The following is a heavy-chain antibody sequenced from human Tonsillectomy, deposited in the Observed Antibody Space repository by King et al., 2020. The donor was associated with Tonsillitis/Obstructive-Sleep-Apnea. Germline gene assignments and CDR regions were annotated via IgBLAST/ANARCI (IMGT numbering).Heavy chain of an antibody. D-gene: IGHD5-12*01. J-gene: IGHJ4*02. CDR3: AGGYETIDY. Sequence: VQLQQWGAGLLKPSETLSLTCAVSGGSFSGYYWSWIRQPPGKGLEWIGEINHSGSTYYNPSLKNRVTISVDTSKNQFSLKLSSVTAADTAVYYCAGGYETIDYWGQGTLVTVSS. CDR2: INHSGST. V-gene: IGHV4-34*01. CDR1: GGSFSGYY.